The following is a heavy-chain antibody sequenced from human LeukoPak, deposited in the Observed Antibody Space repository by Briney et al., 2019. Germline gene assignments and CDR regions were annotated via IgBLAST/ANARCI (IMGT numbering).Heavy chain of an antibody. J-gene: IGHJ4*02. CDR3: ARLGAPYYDSSGYYDDY. D-gene: IGHD3-22*01. CDR1: GDSISSYY. Sequence: SGTLSLTCTVSGDSISSYYWNWIRQPPGKGLEWIGYGHYSGSTNYNPSLNSRVTFSVDTSKNQFSLKLSSVTAADTAVYYCARLGAPYYDSSGYYDDYWGQGTLVTVSS. CDR2: GHYSGST. V-gene: IGHV4-59*01.